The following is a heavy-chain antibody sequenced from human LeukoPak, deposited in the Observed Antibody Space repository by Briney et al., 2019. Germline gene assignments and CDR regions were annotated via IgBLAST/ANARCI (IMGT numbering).Heavy chain of an antibody. V-gene: IGHV4-34*01. CDR2: INHSGST. D-gene: IGHD5-18*01. J-gene: IGHJ4*02. CDR3: ARAFSYGYSPSEY. Sequence: SETLSLTCAVYGGSFSGYYWSWIRQPPGKGLEWIGEINHSGSTNYNPSLKSRVTISVDTSKNQFSLKLSSVTAADTAVYYCARAFSYGYSPSEYWGQGTLVTVSS. CDR1: GGSFSGYY.